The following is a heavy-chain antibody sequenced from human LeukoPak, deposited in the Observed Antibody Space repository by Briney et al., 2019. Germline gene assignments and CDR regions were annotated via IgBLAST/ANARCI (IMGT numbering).Heavy chain of an antibody. CDR2: IIPILGIT. J-gene: IGHJ4*02. D-gene: IGHD6-13*01. CDR1: GGTFSSYA. V-gene: IGHV1-69*04. CDR3: ARILGYSSSYSDY. Sequence: SVKVSCKASGGTFSSYAISWVRQAPGQGLEWMGRIIPILGITNYAQKFQGRVTITADKSTSTAYMELSSLRSEDTAVYYCARILGYSSSYSDYWGQGTLVTVSS.